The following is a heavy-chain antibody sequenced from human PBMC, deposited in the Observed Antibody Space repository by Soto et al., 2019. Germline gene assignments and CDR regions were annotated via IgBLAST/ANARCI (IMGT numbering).Heavy chain of an antibody. CDR2: IHYSGST. CDR1: GGSASIYY. V-gene: IGHV4-59*02. CDR3: AREWCSATTCPIDY. Sequence: TLSLPCSVSGGSASIYYWSWIRQPPGKGLEWIGNIHYSGSTRYNPSLKSRVTISVDSSKSQVSLKLTSVTAADTAVYYCAREWCSATTCPIDYWGQGTQVTVSS. J-gene: IGHJ4*02. D-gene: IGHD2-8*02.